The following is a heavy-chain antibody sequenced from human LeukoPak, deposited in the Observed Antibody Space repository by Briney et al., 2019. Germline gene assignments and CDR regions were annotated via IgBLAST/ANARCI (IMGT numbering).Heavy chain of an antibody. V-gene: IGHV3-48*01. CDR1: GFTFSSYS. D-gene: IGHD2-15*01. Sequence: PGGSLRLSCAASGFTFSSYSMNWVRQAPGKGLEWVSYISSSSSTIYYADSVKGRFTISRDNAKNSLYLQMNSLRAEDTAVYYCARDLGYCSGGSCYGVDYWGQGTLVTVSS. J-gene: IGHJ4*02. CDR3: ARDLGYCSGGSCYGVDY. CDR2: ISSSSSTI.